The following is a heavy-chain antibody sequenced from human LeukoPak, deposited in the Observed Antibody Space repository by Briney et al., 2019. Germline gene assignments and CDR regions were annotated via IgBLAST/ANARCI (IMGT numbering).Heavy chain of an antibody. CDR2: IWCDGSNK. CDR1: GFTFSSYG. CDR3: ARGGGLDV. D-gene: IGHD3-16*01. V-gene: IGHV3-33*03. Sequence: GGSLRLSCAASGFTFSSYGMHWVRQAPGKGLEWVAVIWCDGSNKYYADSVKGRFTISRDNAKNSLYLQMSNLRAEDTAVYFCARGGGLDVWGQGATVTVSS. J-gene: IGHJ6*02.